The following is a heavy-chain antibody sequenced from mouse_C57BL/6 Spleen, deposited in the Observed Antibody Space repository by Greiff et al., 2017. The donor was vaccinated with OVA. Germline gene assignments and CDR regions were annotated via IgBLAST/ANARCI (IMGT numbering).Heavy chain of an antibody. D-gene: IGHD1-1*02. CDR1: GFSLTSYG. J-gene: IGHJ4*01. V-gene: IGHV2-2*01. CDR3: ARNPYLLYGDYAMDY. CDR2: IGSGGST. Sequence: QVQLQQSGPGLVQPSPSLSISCTVSGFSLTSYGVHWVRQSPGKGLEWLGVIGSGGSTDYNAAFISRLSISKDNSKCNVVFKMNRLQADDTAIYYCARNPYLLYGDYAMDYWGQGTSVTVSS.